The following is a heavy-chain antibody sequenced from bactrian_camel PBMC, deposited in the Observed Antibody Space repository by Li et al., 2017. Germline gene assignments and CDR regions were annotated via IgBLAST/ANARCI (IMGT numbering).Heavy chain of an antibody. V-gene: IGHV3S1*01. CDR2: ITSPNGIA. J-gene: IGHJ6*01. CDR3: VRAIGDGPREPFAFGY. CDR1: GFTFSNYW. Sequence: QLVESGGGLVQPGGSLSLSCAASGFTFSNYWMYWVRQAAGKGLEWVSTITSPNGIATYADSVKGRSTITRDNAKNTLYLHMNSLNAEDTAAYYCVRAIGDGPREPFAFGYWGQGTQVTVS. D-gene: IGHD5*01.